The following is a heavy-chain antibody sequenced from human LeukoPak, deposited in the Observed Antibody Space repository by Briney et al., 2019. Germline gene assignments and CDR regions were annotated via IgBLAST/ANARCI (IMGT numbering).Heavy chain of an antibody. V-gene: IGHV3-30-3*01. CDR3: ARDLSPRHDYSNYVPSDY. Sequence: PGGSLRLSCAASGFTFSSYAMHWVRQAPGKGLEWVAVISYDGSNKYYADSVKGRFTISRDNSKNTLYLQMNSLRAEDTAVYYCARDLSPRHDYSNYVPSDYWGQGTLVTVSS. CDR2: ISYDGSNK. CDR1: GFTFSSYA. D-gene: IGHD4-11*01. J-gene: IGHJ4*02.